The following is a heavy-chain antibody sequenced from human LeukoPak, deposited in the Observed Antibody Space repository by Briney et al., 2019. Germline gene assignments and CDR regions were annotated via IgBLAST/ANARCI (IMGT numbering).Heavy chain of an antibody. Sequence: SETLSLTCTVSVGSLSPYYWSWIRHPPGKGLEWLGYIYSSGNTEYKPSLKSRVAMSVDTSKNQFSLRLSSVTAADTAVYYCARSTGSTMFIDYWGQGTLVTVSS. V-gene: IGHV4-59*01. CDR3: ARSTGSTMFIDY. D-gene: IGHD3-10*02. CDR1: VGSLSPYY. CDR2: IYSSGNT. J-gene: IGHJ4*02.